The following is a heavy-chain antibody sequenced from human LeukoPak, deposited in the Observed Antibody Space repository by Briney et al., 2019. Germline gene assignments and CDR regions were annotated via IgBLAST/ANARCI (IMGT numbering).Heavy chain of an antibody. V-gene: IGHV4-59*08. CDR1: GGSINSYY. J-gene: IGHJ6*02. CDR3: GRRIAAAGTNNYFGIDV. Sequence: SETLSLTCTVSGGSINSYYWSWIRQPPGKGLEWIGYISYSGSTNYNPSLKSRVTISVDTSKNQFSLRVSSVTAADTAVYYCGRRIAAAGTNNYFGIDVWGQGTTVTASS. D-gene: IGHD6-13*01. CDR2: ISYSGST.